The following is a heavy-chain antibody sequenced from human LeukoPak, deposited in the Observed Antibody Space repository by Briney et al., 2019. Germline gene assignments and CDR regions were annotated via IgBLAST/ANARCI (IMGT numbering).Heavy chain of an antibody. CDR2: IKIDGTPVKPGGGNT. J-gene: IGHJ4*02. Sequence: ASVKISCKASGYIFSDNHIHWVRQAPGRGPEWMGIIKIDGTPVKPGGGNTNYAQNLQGRVSMTRDMSTNTVYMELSRLRYEDTAIYYCARDNRDWSVDYWGQGTLVSVSS. CDR3: ARDNRDWSVDY. V-gene: IGHV1-46*04. CDR1: GYIFSDNH. D-gene: IGHD3/OR15-3a*01.